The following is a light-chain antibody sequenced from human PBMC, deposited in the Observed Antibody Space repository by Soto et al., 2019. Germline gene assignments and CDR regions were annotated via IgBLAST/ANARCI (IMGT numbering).Light chain of an antibody. J-gene: IGLJ3*02. V-gene: IGLV1-44*01. Sequence: QSVLTQPPSASGTPGQRVTISCSGSSSNIGSNTVNWYQQLPGTAPKLLIYSYNQRPSGVPDRFSGSKSGTSASLAISGLQSEDEADYYCAASSVFGGGTKGTVL. CDR3: AASSV. CDR2: SYN. CDR1: SSNIGSNT.